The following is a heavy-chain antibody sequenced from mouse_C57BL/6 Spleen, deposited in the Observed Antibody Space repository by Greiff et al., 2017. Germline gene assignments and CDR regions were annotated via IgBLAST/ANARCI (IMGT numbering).Heavy chain of an antibody. CDR3: ARLGDYDLSY. Sequence: EVKVVESGGDLVKPGGSLKLSCAASGFTFSSYGMSWVRQTPDKRLEWVATISSGGSYTYYPDSVKGRFTISRDNAKNTLYLQMSSLKSEDTAMYYCARLGDYDLSYWGQGTTLTVSS. V-gene: IGHV5-6*01. CDR2: ISSGGSYT. J-gene: IGHJ2*01. D-gene: IGHD2-4*01. CDR1: GFTFSSYG.